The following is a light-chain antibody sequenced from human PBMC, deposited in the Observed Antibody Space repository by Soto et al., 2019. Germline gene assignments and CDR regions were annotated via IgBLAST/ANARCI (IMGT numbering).Light chain of an antibody. CDR2: KAS. J-gene: IGKJ1*01. CDR3: QQYNSYSVT. CDR1: QSISRW. Sequence: IQMTQSPSTLSASVGDIVTITCXASQSISRWLEWYXQKXGKAPKXXXYKASSLESGVPSRFRGSGSGTEFTLTISSLQPDDFETYYCQQYNSYSVTFGQGTKVDTK. V-gene: IGKV1-5*03.